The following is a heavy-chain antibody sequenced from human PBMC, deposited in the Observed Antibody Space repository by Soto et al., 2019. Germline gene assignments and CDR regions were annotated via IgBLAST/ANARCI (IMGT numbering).Heavy chain of an antibody. CDR2: IYYSGST. D-gene: IGHD6-6*01. V-gene: IGHV4-31*03. CDR1: GGSISSGGYY. CDR3: ARDWGAGIAARQYRNYYYGMDV. Sequence: QVQLQESGPGLVKPSQTLSLTCTVSGGSISSGGYYWSWIRQHPGKGLEWIGYIYYSGSTYYNPSLKSRVTIPVDPSKNQSPLKLSSVPAADTAVYYCARDWGAGIAARQYRNYYYGMDVWGQGTTVTVSS. J-gene: IGHJ6*02.